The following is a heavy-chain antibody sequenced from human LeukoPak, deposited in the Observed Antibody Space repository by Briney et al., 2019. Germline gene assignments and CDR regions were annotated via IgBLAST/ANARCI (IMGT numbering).Heavy chain of an antibody. Sequence: ETLSLTCAVYGGSFSGYYWSWVRQAPGKGLEWVGRIKSKTDGGTTDYAAPVKGRFTISRDDSKNTLYLQMNSLKTEDTAVYYCTTEPYCSGGSCYGGNWFDPWGQGTLVTVSS. CDR3: TTEPYCSGGSCYGGNWFDP. D-gene: IGHD2-15*01. CDR2: IKSKTDGGTT. J-gene: IGHJ5*02. V-gene: IGHV3-15*01. CDR1: GGSFSGYY.